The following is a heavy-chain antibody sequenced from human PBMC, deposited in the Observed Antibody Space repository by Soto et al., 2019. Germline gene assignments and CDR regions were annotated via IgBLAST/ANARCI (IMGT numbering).Heavy chain of an antibody. D-gene: IGHD2-2*01. CDR3: ARVVPGAEAWFGP. CDR2: ISLYSDGT. Sequence: ASVKVSCKPSGYTFSNYGITWVRQAPGQPLEWLGWISLYSDGTNYAQKFQGRVSMTTDTSTTTAYMELRSLRSDDTAAYYCARVVPGAEAWFGPWGQGTLVTVSS. CDR1: GYTFSNYG. J-gene: IGHJ5*02. V-gene: IGHV1-18*01.